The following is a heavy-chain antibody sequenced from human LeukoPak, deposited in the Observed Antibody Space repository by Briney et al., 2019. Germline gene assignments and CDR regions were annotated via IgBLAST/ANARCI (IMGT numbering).Heavy chain of an antibody. J-gene: IGHJ3*02. CDR1: GGSISSGSYY. D-gene: IGHD3-22*01. CDR2: IYTSGST. CDR3: ARDLYDSSSYYGAFDI. V-gene: IGHV4-61*02. Sequence: SETLSLTCTVSGGSISSGSYYWSWIRQPAGKGLEWIGRIYTSGSTNYNPSLKSRVTISVDTSKNQFSLKLSSVTAADTAVYYCARDLYDSSSYYGAFDIWGQGTMVTVSS.